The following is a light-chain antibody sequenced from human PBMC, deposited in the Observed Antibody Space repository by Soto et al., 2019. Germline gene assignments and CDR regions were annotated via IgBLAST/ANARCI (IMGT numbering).Light chain of an antibody. J-gene: IGLJ1*01. CDR2: GNK. Sequence: QSVLTQSPSVSEATVQRVTISCTGSSSNIGAGYDVHWYQQLPGTAPKLLIYGNKNRPSGVPDRFSASKSGTSASLAIAGLQAEDEADYYCQSYDSSLSRVFGTGTKVTVL. CDR3: QSYDSSLSRV. V-gene: IGLV1-40*01. CDR1: SSNIGAGYD.